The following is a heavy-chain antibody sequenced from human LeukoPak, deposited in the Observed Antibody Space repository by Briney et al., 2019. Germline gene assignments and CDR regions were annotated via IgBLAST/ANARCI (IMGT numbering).Heavy chain of an antibody. CDR1: GYTFTGYY. V-gene: IGHV1-2*02. D-gene: IGHD3-22*01. CDR2: INPNSGGT. Sequence: ASVKVSCKASGYTFTGYYMHWVRQAPGQGLEWMGWINPNSGGTNYAQEFQGRVTMTRDTSISTAYMELSRLRSDDTAVYYCARDWAYYYDSSGYPRDYYYGMDVWGQGTTVTVSS. J-gene: IGHJ6*02. CDR3: ARDWAYYYDSSGYPRDYYYGMDV.